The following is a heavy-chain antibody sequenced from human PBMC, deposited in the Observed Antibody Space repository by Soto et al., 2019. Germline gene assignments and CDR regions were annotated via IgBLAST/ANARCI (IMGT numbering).Heavy chain of an antibody. CDR3: ARCGFAVANIEPYVMDA. J-gene: IGHJ6*04. V-gene: IGHV5-51*01. Sequence: GESLKISCKGSGYRFTSYWIGWVRQMPGTGLEWMGIIYPGDSDIRYSPSFQGQVTISADKSISTAYLQWSSLKASDTAMYYCARCGFAVANIEPYVMDAWGEGSRVIVAS. D-gene: IGHD6-19*01. CDR1: GYRFTSYW. CDR2: IYPGDSDI.